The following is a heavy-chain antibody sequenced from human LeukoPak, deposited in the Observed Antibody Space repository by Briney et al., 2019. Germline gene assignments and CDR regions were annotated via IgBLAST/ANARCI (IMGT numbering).Heavy chain of an antibody. J-gene: IGHJ6*02. CDR3: AGGRYFDWLLYSHYYYGMDV. CDR2: IYTSGST. CDR1: GGSISSYY. Sequence: SETLSLTCTVSGGSISSYYWSWIRQPAGKGLEWIGRIYTSGSTNYNPSLKSRVTMSVDTSKNQFSLKLSSVTAADTAVYYCAGGRYFDWLLYSHYYYGMDVWGQGTTVTVSS. D-gene: IGHD3-9*01. V-gene: IGHV4-4*07.